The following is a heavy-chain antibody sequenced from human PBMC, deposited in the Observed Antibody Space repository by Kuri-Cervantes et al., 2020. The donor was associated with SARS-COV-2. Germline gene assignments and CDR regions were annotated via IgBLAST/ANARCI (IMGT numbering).Heavy chain of an antibody. CDR1: GFTFSSYA. CDR2: ISGSGGST. CDR3: AREILEAAAGFLYYYYYYYMDV. D-gene: IGHD6-13*01. V-gene: IGHV3-23*01. Sequence: GGSLRLSCAASGFTFSSYAMSWVRQAPGKGLEWVSAISGSGGSTYYADSVKGRFTISRDNSKNTLYLQMNSLRAEDTAVYYCAREILEAAAGFLYYYYYYYMDVWGKGTTVTVSS. J-gene: IGHJ6*03.